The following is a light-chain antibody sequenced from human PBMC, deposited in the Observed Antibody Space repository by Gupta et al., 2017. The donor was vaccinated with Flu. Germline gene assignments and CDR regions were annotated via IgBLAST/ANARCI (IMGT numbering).Light chain of an antibody. CDR1: SSNIGSNT. V-gene: IGLV1-44*01. Sequence: QSVLTQPPSASGTPGQTVTIPCSVSSSNIGSNTVDWYQHRPGTAPKLLIYSNHVRPSGVPDRFSGSKSGTSASLDVSGLQSEDEADYFCTAWDDSLDGHQVFGGGTKLTVL. CDR3: TAWDDSLDGHQV. J-gene: IGLJ3*02. CDR2: SNH.